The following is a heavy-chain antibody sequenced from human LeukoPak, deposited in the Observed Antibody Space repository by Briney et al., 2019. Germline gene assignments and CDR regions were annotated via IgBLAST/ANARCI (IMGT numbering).Heavy chain of an antibody. CDR2: IYYSGST. CDR3: ARATAMVKGYNWFDP. D-gene: IGHD5-18*01. CDR1: GYSISSGYY. V-gene: IGHV4-61*01. J-gene: IGHJ5*02. Sequence: SETLSLTGAVSGYSISSGYYWSWIRQPPGKGLEWIGYIYYSGSTNYNPSLKSRATISVDTSKNQFSLKLSSVTAADTAVYYCARATAMVKGYNWFDPWGQGTLVTVSS.